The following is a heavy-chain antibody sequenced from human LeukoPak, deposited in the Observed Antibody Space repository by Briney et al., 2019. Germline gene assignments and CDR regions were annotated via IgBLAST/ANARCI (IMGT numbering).Heavy chain of an antibody. V-gene: IGHV1-2*02. CDR2: INPNSGGT. Sequence: ASVKVSCKASGYTFTGYFMHWVRQAPGQGLEWMGWINPNSGGTNYAQKFQGRVTMTRDTSISTAYIELSRLRSDDTAVYYCARDERYDSSGYPFDYWGQGTLVTVSS. J-gene: IGHJ4*02. D-gene: IGHD3-22*01. CDR3: ARDERYDSSGYPFDY. CDR1: GYTFTGYF.